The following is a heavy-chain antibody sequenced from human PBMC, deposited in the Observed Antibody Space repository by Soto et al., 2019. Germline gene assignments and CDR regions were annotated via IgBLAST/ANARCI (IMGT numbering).Heavy chain of an antibody. CDR1: GFTFSSYG. Sequence: QVQLVESGGGVVQPGRSLRLSCAASGFTFSSYGMHWVRQAPGKGLEWVAVIWYDGSNKYYADSVKGRFTISRDNSKNTLYLQMNSLRAEDTAVYYCARDSMVRGYFDLWGRGTLVTVSS. D-gene: IGHD3-10*01. V-gene: IGHV3-33*01. CDR3: ARDSMVRGYFDL. J-gene: IGHJ2*01. CDR2: IWYDGSNK.